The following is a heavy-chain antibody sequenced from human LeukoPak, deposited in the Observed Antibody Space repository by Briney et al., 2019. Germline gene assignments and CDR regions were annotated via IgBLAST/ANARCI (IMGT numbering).Heavy chain of an antibody. CDR2: VRYDGTNN. Sequence: GGSLRLSCAASGFTFSFNNYGMHWVRQAPDKGLEWVAFVRYDGTNNYYADSVNGRFTVSRDNSKNTVYLQMSSLRTEDTAVYYCAKDYGYSYGYFDHWGQGTLVTVSS. CDR3: AKDYGYSYGYFDH. V-gene: IGHV3-30*02. CDR1: GFTFSFNNYG. D-gene: IGHD1-26*01. J-gene: IGHJ4*02.